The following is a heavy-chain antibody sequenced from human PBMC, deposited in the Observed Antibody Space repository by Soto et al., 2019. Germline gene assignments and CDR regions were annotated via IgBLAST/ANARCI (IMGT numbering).Heavy chain of an antibody. CDR3: ALRKTGSFFDY. D-gene: IGHD3-10*01. CDR2: IGASGAGT. CDR1: GCTFSTYA. V-gene: IGHV3-23*01. Sequence: GGSLSLSWAASGCTFSTYAMRWVRQAPGKGLEWVSGIGASGAGTYYAESVKGRFTISRDNSKNTLHLQMNSLRAEDTAVYYCALRKTGSFFDYWGQGTLVTLSS. J-gene: IGHJ4*02.